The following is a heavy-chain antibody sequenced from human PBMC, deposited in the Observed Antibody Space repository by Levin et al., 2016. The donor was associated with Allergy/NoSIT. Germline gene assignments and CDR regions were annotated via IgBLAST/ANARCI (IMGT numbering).Heavy chain of an antibody. J-gene: IGHJ4*02. D-gene: IGHD1/OR15-1a*01. V-gene: IGHV3-21*01. CDR2: IATTGTVM. CDR1: GFTFSSYS. CDR3: VRGFVNRPSANLDF. Sequence: GESLKISCAVSGFTFSSYSMNWVRQAPGKGLEWVSSIATTGTVMFYANSVKGRFAISRDNAKNSLYLQMDILTAEDTAVYYCVRGFVNRPSANLDFWGQGTLVTVSS.